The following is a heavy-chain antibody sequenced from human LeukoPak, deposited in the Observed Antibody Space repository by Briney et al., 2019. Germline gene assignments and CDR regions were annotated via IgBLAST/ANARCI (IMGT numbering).Heavy chain of an antibody. CDR2: ISYDGSNK. CDR3: AKRSSITMVRGANYYMDV. V-gene: IGHV3-30*18. J-gene: IGHJ6*03. CDR1: GFTFSSYG. Sequence: GGSLRLSCAASGFTFSSYGMHWVRQAPGKGLEWVAVISYDGSNKYYADSVKGRFTISRDNSKNTLYLQMNSLRAEDTAVYYCAKRSSITMVRGANYYMDVWGKGTTVTISS. D-gene: IGHD3-10*01.